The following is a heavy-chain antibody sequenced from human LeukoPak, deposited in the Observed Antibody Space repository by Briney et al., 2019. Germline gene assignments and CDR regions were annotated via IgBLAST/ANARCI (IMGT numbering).Heavy chain of an antibody. J-gene: IGHJ4*02. CDR2: INHSGST. CDR3: ARENSGSYREFDY. D-gene: IGHD1-26*01. Sequence: SETLSLTCAVYGGPFSGYYWSWIRQPPGKGLEWIGEINHSGSTNYNPSLKSRVTISVDTSKNQFSLKLSSVTAADTAVFYCARENSGSYREFDYWGQGTLVTVSS. CDR1: GGPFSGYY. V-gene: IGHV4-34*01.